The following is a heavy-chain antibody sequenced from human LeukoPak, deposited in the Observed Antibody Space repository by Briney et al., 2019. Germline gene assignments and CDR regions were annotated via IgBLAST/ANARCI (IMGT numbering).Heavy chain of an antibody. D-gene: IGHD3-10*02. CDR3: AARGYYYDRNWFDP. J-gene: IGHJ5*02. Sequence: PSETLSLTCTVSGGSISSGGYYWSWIRQHPGKGLEWIVYIYYSGSTYYNPSLKSRVTISVDTSKNQFSLKLSSVTAADTAVYYCAARGYYYDRNWFDPWGQGTLVTVSS. CDR1: GGSISSGGYY. V-gene: IGHV4-31*03. CDR2: IYYSGST.